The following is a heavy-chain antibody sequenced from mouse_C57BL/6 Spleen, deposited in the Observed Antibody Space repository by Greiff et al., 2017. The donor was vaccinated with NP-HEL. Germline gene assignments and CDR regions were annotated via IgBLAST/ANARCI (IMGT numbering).Heavy chain of an antibody. CDR1: GFTFSDYY. Sequence: EVMLVESEGGLVQPGSSMKLSCTASGFTFSDYYMAWVRQVPEKGLEWVANINYDGSSTYYLDSLKSRFIISRDNAKNILYLQMSSLKSEDTATYYCARDGNYEDYYAMDYWGQGTSVTVSS. CDR2: INYDGSST. J-gene: IGHJ4*01. D-gene: IGHD2-1*01. V-gene: IGHV5-16*01. CDR3: ARDGNYEDYYAMDY.